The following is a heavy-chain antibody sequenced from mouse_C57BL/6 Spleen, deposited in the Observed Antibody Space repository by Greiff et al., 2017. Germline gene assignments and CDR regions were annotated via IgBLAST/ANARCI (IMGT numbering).Heavy chain of an antibody. V-gene: IGHV5-9-1*02. D-gene: IGHD1-2*01. CDR2: ISSGGDYI. Sequence: EVQVVESGEGLVKPGGSLKLSCAASGFTFSSYAMSWVRQTPEKRLEWVAYISSGGDYIYYADTVKGRFTISRDNARNTLYLQMSSLKSEDTAMYYCTRVLRPYYFDYWGQGTTLTVSS. CDR3: TRVLRPYYFDY. CDR1: GFTFSSYA. J-gene: IGHJ2*01.